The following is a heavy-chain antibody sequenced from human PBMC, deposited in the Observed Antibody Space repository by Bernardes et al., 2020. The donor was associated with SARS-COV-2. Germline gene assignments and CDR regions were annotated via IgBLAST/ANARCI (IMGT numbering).Heavy chain of an antibody. Sequence: SGHTLSKPTQTLTLTCPFSWFSLSPSGEGVGWVRQPPGKALEWLACIYWDDDKRYSPSLKNRLTIMKDTSKNQVVLMMSNVDPVDTATYYCAHRLSISAANASPDYFDSWGQGTLVAVSS. D-gene: IGHD3-16*01. CDR1: WFSLSPSGEG. J-gene: IGHJ4*02. V-gene: IGHV2-5*02. CDR3: AHRLSISAANASPDYFDS. CDR2: IYWDDDK.